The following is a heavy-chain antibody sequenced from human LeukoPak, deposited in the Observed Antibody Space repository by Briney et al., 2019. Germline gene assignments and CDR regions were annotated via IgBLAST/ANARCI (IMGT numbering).Heavy chain of an antibody. CDR3: AKVASADAQARLNY. J-gene: IGHJ4*02. CDR1: GLTFSDYY. CDR2: ISPSGSSI. V-gene: IGHV3-11*01. D-gene: IGHD6-19*01. Sequence: GGSLRLSCAVSGLTFSDYYMSWTRQAPGKGPELVSYISPSGSSIFYVDSVKGRFTISRDNAKNSLYLQMNSLRAEDTAVYYCAKVASADAQARLNYWGQGTLVTVSS.